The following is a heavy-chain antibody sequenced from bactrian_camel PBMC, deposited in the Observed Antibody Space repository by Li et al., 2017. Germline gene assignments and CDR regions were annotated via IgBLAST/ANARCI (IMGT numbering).Heavy chain of an antibody. Sequence: HVQLVESGGGSVQAGGSLRLSCAGSDSEYIARSYCMGWFRQAPGKERDWVATNNGVGTTYYGDSVKGRFSISQDEAKNTVSLQMNNLKPEDTAMYYCAADTFARHACTIFVGRGAVDFQYRGQGTQVTVS. CDR3: AADTFARHACTIFVGRGAVDFQY. CDR2: NNGVGTT. J-gene: IGHJ4*01. D-gene: IGHD4*01. V-gene: IGHV3S53*01. CDR1: DSEYIARSYC.